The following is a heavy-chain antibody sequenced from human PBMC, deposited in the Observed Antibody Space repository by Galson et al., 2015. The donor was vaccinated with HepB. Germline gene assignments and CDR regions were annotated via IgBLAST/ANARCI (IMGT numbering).Heavy chain of an antibody. V-gene: IGHV1-2*02. D-gene: IGHD3-16*01. CDR3: ASAACTYTTSCSPDFP. CDR2: INPNSGGT. J-gene: IGHJ5*02. CDR1: GYTFTGYY. Sequence: SVKVSCKASGYTFTGYYIHWVRQVPGQGLEWMGWINPNSGGTNYAQKFQGRVTMTRDTSISTAYMELSSLRSDDTAVYYCASAACTYTTSCSPDFPWGQGTLVTASS.